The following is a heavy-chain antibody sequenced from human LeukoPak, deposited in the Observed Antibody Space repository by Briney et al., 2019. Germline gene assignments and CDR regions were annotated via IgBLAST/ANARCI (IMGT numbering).Heavy chain of an antibody. CDR3: ARLPVGDYYDGLAY. CDR1: GGSISSYY. Sequence: SETLSLTCTVSGGSISSYYWNWIRQPPGKGLEWIGYIDYSGSTNYNPSLKSRVTISVDTSKNQFSLKLSSVTAADTAVYYCARLPVGDYYDGLAYWGQGTLVTVSS. J-gene: IGHJ4*02. CDR2: IDYSGST. D-gene: IGHD3-22*01. V-gene: IGHV4-59*08.